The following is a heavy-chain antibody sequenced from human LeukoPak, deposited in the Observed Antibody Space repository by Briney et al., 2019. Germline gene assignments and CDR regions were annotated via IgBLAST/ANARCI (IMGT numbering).Heavy chain of an antibody. CDR2: INPNSGGT. CDR1: GYTFTGYY. V-gene: IGHV1-2*02. J-gene: IGHJ4*02. CDR3: ARLRYCSSTSCFDY. D-gene: IGHD2-2*01. Sequence: ASVKVSCKASGYTFTGYYMHWVRQAPGQGLEWMGWINPNSGGTNHAQKFQGRVTMTRDTSISTGYMELSRLRSDDTAVYYCARLRYCSSTSCFDYWGQGTLVTVSS.